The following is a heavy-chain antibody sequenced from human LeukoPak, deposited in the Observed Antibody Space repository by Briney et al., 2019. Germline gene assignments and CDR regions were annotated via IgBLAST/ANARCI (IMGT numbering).Heavy chain of an antibody. D-gene: IGHD2-8*01. V-gene: IGHV1-2*02. CDR2: INPNSGGT. CDR3: ARDQSPYCTNGVCYPQILAHNWFDP. Sequence: GASVKVSCKASGYTLTGYYMHWVRQAPGQGLEWMGWINPNSGGTNYAQKFQGRVTMTRDTSISTAYMELSRLRSDDTAVYYCARDQSPYCTNGVCYPQILAHNWFDPWGQGTLVTVSS. J-gene: IGHJ5*02. CDR1: GYTLTGYY.